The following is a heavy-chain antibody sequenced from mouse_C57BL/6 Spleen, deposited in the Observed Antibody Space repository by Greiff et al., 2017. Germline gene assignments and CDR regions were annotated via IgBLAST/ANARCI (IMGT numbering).Heavy chain of an antibody. CDR1: GYAFSSSW. D-gene: IGHD2-4*01. CDR2: IYPGVGDT. Sequence: QVQLQQSGPELVKPGASVKISCKASGYAFSSSWMNWVKQRPGKGLEWIGRIYPGVGDTNYNGQFQGKVPLSADTSSSTAYMQLSSLTSADSAVYFCAQGVYYDYRGYAMDYWGQGTSVTVSS. J-gene: IGHJ4*01. V-gene: IGHV1-82*01. CDR3: AQGVYYDYRGYAMDY.